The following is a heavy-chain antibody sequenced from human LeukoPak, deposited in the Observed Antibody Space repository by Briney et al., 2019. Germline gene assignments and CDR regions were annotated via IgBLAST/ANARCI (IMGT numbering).Heavy chain of an antibody. D-gene: IGHD3-22*01. CDR3: ALNYYDSSGFEFDY. CDR2: MNPNSGNT. CDR1: GYTFTSYD. J-gene: IGHJ4*02. V-gene: IGHV1-8*01. Sequence: GASVKVSCKASGYTFTSYDINWVRQATGQGLEWMGWMNPNSGNTGYAQKFQGRVTMTRNTSISTVYMELSSLRSEDTAVYYCALNYYDSSGFEFDYWGQGTLVTVSS.